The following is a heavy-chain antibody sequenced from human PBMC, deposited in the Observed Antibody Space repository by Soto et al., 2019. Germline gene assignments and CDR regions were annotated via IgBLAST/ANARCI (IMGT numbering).Heavy chain of an antibody. J-gene: IGHJ5*02. Sequence: SETLSLTCAVSGGSISSGGYSWSWIRQPPGKGLEWIGYIYHSGSTYYNPSLKSRVTISVDRSKNQFSLKLSSVTAAVTAVYYCARGRITIFGVVKDNWFDPWGQGTLVTVSS. D-gene: IGHD3-3*01. CDR2: IYHSGST. V-gene: IGHV4-30-2*01. CDR1: GGSISSGGYS. CDR3: ARGRITIFGVVKDNWFDP.